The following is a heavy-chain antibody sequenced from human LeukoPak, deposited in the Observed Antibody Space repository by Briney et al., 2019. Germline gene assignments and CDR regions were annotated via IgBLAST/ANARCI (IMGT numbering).Heavy chain of an antibody. J-gene: IGHJ6*02. CDR2: ISYDGTNK. Sequence: GGSLRLSCAASGFTFSSYGMHWVRQAPGKGLEWVAVISYDGTNKYYADSVKGRFTISRDNSKNTLYLQMNSLRAEDTAVYYCAKEGYEYYYYYYGMDVWGQGTTVTVSS. CDR1: GFTFSSYG. CDR3: AKEGYEYYYYYYGMDV. D-gene: IGHD5-12*01. V-gene: IGHV3-30*18.